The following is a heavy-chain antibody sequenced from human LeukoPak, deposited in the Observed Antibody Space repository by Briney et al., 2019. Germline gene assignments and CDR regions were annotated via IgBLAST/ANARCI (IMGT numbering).Heavy chain of an antibody. CDR3: ARVDIVDYYYYMDV. Sequence: GASVKVSCKASGYTFTCYYMHWVRQAPGQGLEWMGWINPNSGGTNYAQKFQGRVTMTRYTSISTAYMELSRLRSDDTAVYYCARVDIVDYYYYMDVWGQGTTVTVSS. J-gene: IGHJ6*03. CDR1: GYTFTCYY. CDR2: INPNSGGT. D-gene: IGHD2-15*01. V-gene: IGHV1-2*02.